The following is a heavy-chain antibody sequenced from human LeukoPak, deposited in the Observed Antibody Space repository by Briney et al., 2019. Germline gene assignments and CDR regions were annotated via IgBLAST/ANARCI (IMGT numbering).Heavy chain of an antibody. CDR3: ARPNEIGYDYVWGSYRYTSLRAFDI. J-gene: IGHJ3*02. Sequence: GASVKVSCKASGYTFTSYGISWVRQAPGQGLEWMGWISAYNANTNYAQKLQGRVTMTTNTSTSTAYMDLRSLRSDDTAVYYCARPNEIGYDYVWGSYRYTSLRAFDIWGQGTMVTVSS. CDR2: ISAYNANT. CDR1: GYTFTSYG. V-gene: IGHV1-18*01. D-gene: IGHD3-16*02.